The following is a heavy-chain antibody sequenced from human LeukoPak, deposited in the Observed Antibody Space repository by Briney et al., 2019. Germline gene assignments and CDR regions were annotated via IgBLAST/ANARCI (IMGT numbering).Heavy chain of an antibody. V-gene: IGHV4-59*01. D-gene: IGHD5-24*01. CDR3: ARAKGRRWLQFQALGAFDI. Sequence: PSETLSLTCTVSGGSISSYYWSWIRQPPGKGLEWIGYIYYSGSTNYNPSLKSRVTISVDTSKNQFSLKLSSVTAADTAVYYCARAKGRRWLQFQALGAFDIWGQGTMVTVSS. CDR2: IYYSGST. CDR1: GGSISSYY. J-gene: IGHJ3*02.